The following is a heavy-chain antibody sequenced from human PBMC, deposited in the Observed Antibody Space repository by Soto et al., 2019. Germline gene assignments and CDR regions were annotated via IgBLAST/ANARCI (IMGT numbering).Heavy chain of an antibody. CDR1: GVSFSGYY. Sequence: SETLSLTCAVYGVSFSGYYWSWIRQPPGKGLEWIGEINHSGSTNYNPSLKSRVTISVDTSKNQFSLKLSSVTAADTAVYYCARGSLRRRYCSGGSCYSGYGMDVWGQGTTVTVSS. CDR2: INHSGST. J-gene: IGHJ6*02. CDR3: ARGSLRRRYCSGGSCYSGYGMDV. V-gene: IGHV4-34*01. D-gene: IGHD2-15*01.